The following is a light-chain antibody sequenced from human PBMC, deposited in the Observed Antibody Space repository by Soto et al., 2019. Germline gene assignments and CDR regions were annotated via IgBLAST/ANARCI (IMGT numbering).Light chain of an antibody. CDR2: AAS. Sequence: DIQMTQSPCSLCASVGERVTITCRASKSISSYLIWYQQKPGKAPKLLIYAASSLQSGVLLRFCGSGSGTDFTLTISSLQPEEFATYYCQQSYSTPLTFGGGTKVEIK. CDR3: QQSYSTPLT. V-gene: IGKV1-39*01. CDR1: KSISSY. J-gene: IGKJ4*01.